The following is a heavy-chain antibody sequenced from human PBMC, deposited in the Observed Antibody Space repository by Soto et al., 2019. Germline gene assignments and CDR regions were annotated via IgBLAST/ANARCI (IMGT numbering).Heavy chain of an antibody. CDR2: INPSGGST. CDR1: GYTFTSYY. CDR3: ARDLIVVVPAAKNPYLDY. V-gene: IGHV1-46*01. D-gene: IGHD2-2*01. Sequence: GASVKVSCKASGYTFTSYYMHWVRQAPGQGLEWMGIINPSGGSTSYAQMFQGRVTMTTDTSTSTAYMELRSLRSDDTAVYYCARDLIVVVPAAKNPYLDYWGQGTLVTVSS. J-gene: IGHJ4*02.